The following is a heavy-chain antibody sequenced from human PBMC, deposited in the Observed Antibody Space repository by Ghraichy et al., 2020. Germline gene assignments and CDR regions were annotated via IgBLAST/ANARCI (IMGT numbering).Heavy chain of an antibody. J-gene: IGHJ3*02. CDR2: LYISGSP. D-gene: IGHD2-21*02. CDR1: GGSMSGYY. V-gene: IGHV4-59*01. CDR3: ARAPAVDVVTAIDAFDI. Sequence: SQTLSLTCTVSGGSMSGYYWSWIRQSPGAGLEWIGYLYISGSPNYNPYLRSRVTISVDTSKNLFSLMLSSVTAADAAVYYCARAPAVDVVTAIDAFDIWGQGTMVTVSS.